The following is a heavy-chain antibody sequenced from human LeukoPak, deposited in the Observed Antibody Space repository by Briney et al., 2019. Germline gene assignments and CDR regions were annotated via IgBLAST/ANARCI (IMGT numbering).Heavy chain of an antibody. V-gene: IGHV3-30-3*01. J-gene: IGHJ4*02. Sequence: PGRSLRLSCAASGFTFSTYAMHWVRQGPGKGLEWVAVISYDGSNKYYADSVKGRFTISRDNSQNTLYLQMSSLSAEDTAVYYCARDLGIEMATNWFDYWGQGTLVTVSS. CDR2: ISYDGSNK. D-gene: IGHD5-24*01. CDR3: ARDLGIEMATNWFDY. CDR1: GFTFSTYA.